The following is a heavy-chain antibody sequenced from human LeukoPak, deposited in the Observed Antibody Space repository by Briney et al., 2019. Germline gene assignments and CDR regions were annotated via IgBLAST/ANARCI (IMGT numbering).Heavy chain of an antibody. CDR3: ARGLTMIVPYAFDI. CDR2: IIPIFGTA. J-gene: IGHJ3*02. V-gene: IGHV1-69*06. CDR1: GGTFSSYA. D-gene: IGHD3-22*01. Sequence: SVKVSCKASGGTFSSYAISWVRQAPGQGLEWMGGIIPIFGTANYAQKFQGRVTITADKSTSTAYMELSSLRSEDTAVYYCARGLTMIVPYAFDIWGQGTMVTVSS.